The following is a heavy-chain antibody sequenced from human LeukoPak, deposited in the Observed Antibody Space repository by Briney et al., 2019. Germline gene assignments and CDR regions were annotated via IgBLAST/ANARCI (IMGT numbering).Heavy chain of an antibody. J-gene: IGHJ4*02. V-gene: IGHV3-23*01. CDR3: ARDSTGTVFDL. CDR2: INANSGTT. D-gene: IGHD1-1*01. CDR1: GFAFSVYA. Sequence: PGGSLRLSCTASGFAFSVYAMSWLRQPPGKGLEWVSTINANSGTTSYAASVRGRFTISRDNAKNSVYLQMNSLRPEDTAVYYCARDSTGTVFDLWGQGTLVTVSS.